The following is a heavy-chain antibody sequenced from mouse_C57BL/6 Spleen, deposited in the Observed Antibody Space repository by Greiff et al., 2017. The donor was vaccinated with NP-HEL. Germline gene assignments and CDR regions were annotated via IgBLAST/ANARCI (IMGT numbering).Heavy chain of an antibody. J-gene: IGHJ1*03. CDR1: GYTFTSYW. CDR2: IDPSDSYT. V-gene: IGHV1-50*01. CDR3: ARWYGYYWYFDV. D-gene: IGHD2-2*01. Sequence: VQLQQSGAELVKPGASVKLSCKASGYTFTSYWMQWVKQRPGQGLEWIGEIDPSDSYTNYNQKFKGKATLTVDNSSSPAYMQVSRLTSEYSSVYYCARWYGYYWYFDVWGTGTTVTVAS.